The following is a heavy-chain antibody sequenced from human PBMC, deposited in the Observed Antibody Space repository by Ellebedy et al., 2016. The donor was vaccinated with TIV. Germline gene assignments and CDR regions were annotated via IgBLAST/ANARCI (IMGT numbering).Heavy chain of an antibody. D-gene: IGHD6-19*01. Sequence: MPSETLSLTCTVSGGSISSYYWSWIRQPAGKGLEWIGRIYTSGSTKYNPSLQSRVTMSVDTSKNQFSLKLSSVTAADTAVYYCAGGYSSGWTDYWGQGTLVTVSS. V-gene: IGHV4-4*07. CDR1: GGSISSYY. J-gene: IGHJ4*02. CDR3: AGGYSSGWTDY. CDR2: IYTSGST.